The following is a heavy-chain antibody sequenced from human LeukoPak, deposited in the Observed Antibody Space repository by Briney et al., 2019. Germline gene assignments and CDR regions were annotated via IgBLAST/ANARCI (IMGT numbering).Heavy chain of an antibody. J-gene: IGHJ6*03. D-gene: IGHD5-18*01. V-gene: IGHV4-4*09. CDR2: VYFSGHT. CDR3: ARGGYTYGYYYYYMDV. Sequence: SETLTLTCTVSVGSISGHYWSWIRQPPGKGLEWIGFVYFSGHTNYSPSLASRVTISVDTSETQFSLKLSSVAAADTAVYYCARGGYTYGYYYYYMDVWGKGTTVTVSS. CDR1: VGSISGHY.